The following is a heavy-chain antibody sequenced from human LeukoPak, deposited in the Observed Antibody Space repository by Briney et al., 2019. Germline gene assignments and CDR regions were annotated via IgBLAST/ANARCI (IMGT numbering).Heavy chain of an antibody. CDR2: IYYSGST. D-gene: IGHD1-26*01. V-gene: IGHV4-59*01. Sequence: SETLSLTCTVSGGSISSYYWSWIRQPPGKGLERIGYIYYSGSTNYNPSLKSRVTISVDTSKNQFSLKLSSVTAADTAVYYCARAPSGSPFDYWGQGTLVTVSS. CDR3: ARAPSGSPFDY. CDR1: GGSISSYY. J-gene: IGHJ4*02.